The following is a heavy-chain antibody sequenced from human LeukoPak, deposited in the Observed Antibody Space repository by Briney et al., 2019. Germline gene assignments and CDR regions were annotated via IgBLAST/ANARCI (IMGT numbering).Heavy chain of an antibody. J-gene: IGHJ5*02. CDR3: ARVARGVGYNWFDP. V-gene: IGHV4-31*02. CDR1: GGSISSGGYY. CDR2: IYYSGST. D-gene: IGHD2-15*01. Sequence: SQTLSLTCTVSGGSISSGGYYWSWLRQHPGKGLEWIGYIYYSGSTYYNPSLKSRVTISVDTSKNQFSLKLSSVTAADTAVYYCARVARGVGYNWFDPWGQGTLVTVSS.